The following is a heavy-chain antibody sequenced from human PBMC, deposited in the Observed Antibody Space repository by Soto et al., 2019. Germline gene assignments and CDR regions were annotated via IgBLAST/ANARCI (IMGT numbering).Heavy chain of an antibody. Sequence: PGGSLRLSCAASGFTFSSYAMHWVRQAPGKGLEWVAVISYDGSNKYYADSVKGRFTISRDNSKNTLYLQMNSLRAEDTAVYYCARDGPRGVTIFGVVIIPYYYGMDVWGQGTTVTVSS. D-gene: IGHD3-3*01. CDR3: ARDGPRGVTIFGVVIIPYYYGMDV. V-gene: IGHV3-30-3*01. J-gene: IGHJ6*02. CDR2: ISYDGSNK. CDR1: GFTFSSYA.